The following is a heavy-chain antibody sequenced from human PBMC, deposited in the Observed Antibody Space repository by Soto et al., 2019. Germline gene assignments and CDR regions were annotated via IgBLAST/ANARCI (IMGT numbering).Heavy chain of an antibody. D-gene: IGHD4-17*01. J-gene: IGHJ4*02. CDR2: IYYSGST. Sequence: QVQLQESGPGLVKPSETLSLPCTVSGGSISRYYWSWIRQPPGKGLEWIWYIYYSGSTNYNPSLKSRVAISVDTSNNQFSLKLTSVTAADTAVYYCARGYGDYVLAYWGQATLVTVSS. V-gene: IGHV4-59*08. CDR3: ARGYGDYVLAY. CDR1: GGSISRYY.